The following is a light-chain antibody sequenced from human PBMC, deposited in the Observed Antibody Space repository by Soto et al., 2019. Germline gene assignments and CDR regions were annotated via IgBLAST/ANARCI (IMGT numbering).Light chain of an antibody. CDR1: QSISTY. Sequence: DIQMTQSPSSLPASVGDRVTLTCRASQSISTYLNWYQQKPGKAPKLVIYAASSLQSAVPSRLSGSGSGTDFTLTIGSLQPEDFATYYCQQRYTIPYTFGQGTKLEIK. CDR3: QQRYTIPYT. CDR2: AAS. J-gene: IGKJ2*01. V-gene: IGKV1-39*01.